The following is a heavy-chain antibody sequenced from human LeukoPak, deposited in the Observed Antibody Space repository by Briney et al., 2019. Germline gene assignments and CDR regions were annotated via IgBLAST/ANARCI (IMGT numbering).Heavy chain of an antibody. CDR3: AKHPHYDFWSGYSVYFDY. Sequence: GGSLRLSCAASGFTFSSYAMSWVRQAPGKGLEWVSAISGSGGSTYYADSVKGRFTISRDNSKNTLYLQMNSLRAEDTAVYYCAKHPHYDFWSGYSVYFDYWGQGTLVTVSS. J-gene: IGHJ4*02. CDR2: ISGSGGST. D-gene: IGHD3-3*01. V-gene: IGHV3-23*01. CDR1: GFTFSSYA.